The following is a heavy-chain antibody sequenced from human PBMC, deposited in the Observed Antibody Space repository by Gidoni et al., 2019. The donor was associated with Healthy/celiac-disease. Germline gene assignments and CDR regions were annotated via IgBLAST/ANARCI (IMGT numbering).Heavy chain of an antibody. V-gene: IGHV1-2*02. Sequence: QVQLVQSGAEVKKPGASVKVSCQASGYTFTGYYMHWVRQAPGQGLEWMGWINPNSGGTNYAQKFQGRVTMTRDTSISTAYMELSRLRSDDTAVYYCARAGSSSPTYYYYGMDVWGQGTTVTVSS. CDR1: GYTFTGYY. D-gene: IGHD6-13*01. J-gene: IGHJ6*02. CDR3: ARAGSSSPTYYYYGMDV. CDR2: INPNSGGT.